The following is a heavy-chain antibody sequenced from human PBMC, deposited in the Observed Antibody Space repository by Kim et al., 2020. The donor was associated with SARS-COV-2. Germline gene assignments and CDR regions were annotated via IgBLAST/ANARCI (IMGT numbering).Heavy chain of an antibody. Sequence: GESLKISCQGSGYSFTSYWIGWVRQMPGKGLEWMGIIYPGDSDTRYSPSFQGQVTISADKSISTAYLQWSSLKASDTAMYYCARHPIRGDSSGYFFDYWGQGTLVTVSS. D-gene: IGHD3-22*01. J-gene: IGHJ4*02. CDR3: ARHPIRGDSSGYFFDY. CDR1: GYSFTSYW. CDR2: IYPGDSDT. V-gene: IGHV5-51*01.